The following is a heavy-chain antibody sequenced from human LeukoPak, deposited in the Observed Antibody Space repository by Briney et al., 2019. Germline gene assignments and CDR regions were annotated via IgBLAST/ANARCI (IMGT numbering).Heavy chain of an antibody. CDR1: GGSISSGGYY. CDR2: IYYSGST. J-gene: IGHJ3*02. D-gene: IGHD3-22*01. CDR3: ARTLNYYDSSGYYGFYDAFDI. Sequence: SQTLSLTCTVSGGSISSGGYYWSWIRQHPGKGLEWIGYIYYSGSTYYNPSLKSRVTISVDTSKNQFSLKLSSVTAADTAVYYCARTLNYYDSSGYYGFYDAFDIWGQGTMVTVSS. V-gene: IGHV4-31*03.